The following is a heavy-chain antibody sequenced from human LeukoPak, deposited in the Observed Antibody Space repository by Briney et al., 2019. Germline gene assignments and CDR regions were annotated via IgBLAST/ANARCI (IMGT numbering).Heavy chain of an antibody. CDR3: ARVYYYDGSGYSLDY. CDR1: GYSFISYY. CDR2: INPSAGST. J-gene: IGHJ4*02. D-gene: IGHD3-22*01. Sequence: ASVEVSCKTSGYSFISYYMHWVRQAPGQGLEWMGIINPSAGSTSYAQKFQGRVTMTRDTSTSTVYMELSSLTSEDTAVYYCARVYYYDGSGYSLDYWGQGTLVTVSS. V-gene: IGHV1-46*01.